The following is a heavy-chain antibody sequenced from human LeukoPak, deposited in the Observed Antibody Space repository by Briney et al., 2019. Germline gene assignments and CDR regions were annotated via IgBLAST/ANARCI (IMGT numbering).Heavy chain of an antibody. V-gene: IGHV2-70*11. CDR2: IDWDDDK. J-gene: IGHJ4*02. D-gene: IGHD1-26*01. CDR3: ARTSGSRYYFDY. Sequence: SGPALVKPTQTLTLTCTFSGFSLSTSGMCVSWIRQPPGKALEWLARIDWDDDKYYSTSLKTRLTISKDTSKNQVVLTMTNMDPVDTATYSCARTSGSRYYFDYWGQGTLVTVSS. CDR1: GFSLSTSGMC.